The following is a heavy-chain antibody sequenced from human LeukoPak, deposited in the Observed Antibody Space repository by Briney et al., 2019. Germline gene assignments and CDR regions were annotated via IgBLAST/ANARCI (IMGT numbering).Heavy chain of an antibody. CDR3: AREGYCSGGSCYSAD. Sequence: ASVKVSCKASGYTFTSYGISWVRQAPGQGLEWMGWISAYNGNTNYAQKLQGRVTMTTDTSTSTAYMELRSLRSDDTAVYYWAREGYCSGGSCYSADWGQGTLVTVSS. J-gene: IGHJ4*02. V-gene: IGHV1-18*01. D-gene: IGHD2-15*01. CDR1: GYTFTSYG. CDR2: ISAYNGNT.